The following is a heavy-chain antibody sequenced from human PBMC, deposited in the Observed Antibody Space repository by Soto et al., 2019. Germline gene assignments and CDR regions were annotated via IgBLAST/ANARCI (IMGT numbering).Heavy chain of an antibody. Sequence: QLQLQESGPGLVKPSETLSLTCTVSGGSISSSSYYWGWIRQPPGKGLEWIGSIYYSGSTYYNPSLKSRVTISVDTSKNQFSLKLSSVTAADTAVYYCARHLGHIWGSYRYTDAFDIWGQGTMVTVSS. CDR3: ARHLGHIWGSYRYTDAFDI. V-gene: IGHV4-39*01. CDR2: IYYSGST. CDR1: GGSISSSSYY. D-gene: IGHD3-16*02. J-gene: IGHJ3*02.